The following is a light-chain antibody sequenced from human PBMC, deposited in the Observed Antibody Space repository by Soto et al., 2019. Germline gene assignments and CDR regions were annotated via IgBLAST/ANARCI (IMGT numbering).Light chain of an antibody. Sequence: EIVLTQSPGTLSLSPGERATLSCRASQSVSSSYLAWYQQKPGQAPRLLIYDTSSRATGIPDRFSGSRSGTDFTLTISRLEPEDFAVYYCQQFGGSPTFGQGTKVEIK. CDR1: QSVSSSY. CDR3: QQFGGSPT. J-gene: IGKJ1*01. CDR2: DTS. V-gene: IGKV3-20*01.